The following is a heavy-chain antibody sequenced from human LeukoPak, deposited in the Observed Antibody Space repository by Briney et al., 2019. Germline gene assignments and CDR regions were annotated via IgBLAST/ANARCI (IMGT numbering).Heavy chain of an antibody. V-gene: IGHV1-18*01. Sequence: WASLRLSCTASGYTFTNFGISWVRQAPGQGLEWMGWISTYNGNTNYAQKVQGRVTITTDTPTSTAYMQLRSLTSEATAVYSCAGAGGWAREDYEADACDIWGQGTMVTVSS. CDR2: ISTYNGNT. CDR3: AGAGGWAREDYEADACDI. D-gene: IGHD6-19*01. J-gene: IGHJ3*02. CDR1: GYTFTNFG.